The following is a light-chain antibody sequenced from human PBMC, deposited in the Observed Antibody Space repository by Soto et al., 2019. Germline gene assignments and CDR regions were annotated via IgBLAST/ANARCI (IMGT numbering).Light chain of an antibody. Sequence: DIQITQSPASLSSSLLDIVTITCRASQSISSCLNWYRQKPGKAPKLLIYTSSNLQSGVPSRFSGSGSGTEFTLTISSLQTDDFATYYCQHYNSLYTFGQGTKVDI. CDR1: QSISSC. V-gene: IGKV1-39*01. CDR2: TSS. CDR3: QHYNSLYT. J-gene: IGKJ2*01.